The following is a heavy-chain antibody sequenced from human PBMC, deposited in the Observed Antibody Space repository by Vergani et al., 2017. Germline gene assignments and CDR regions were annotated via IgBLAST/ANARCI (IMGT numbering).Heavy chain of an antibody. J-gene: IGHJ4*02. D-gene: IGHD2-15*01. CDR2: IHTGGST. V-gene: IGHV4-61*02. CDR3: ARSRPYCTSGSCPAI. Sequence: QVKLQESGPGLLKPSQTLSLTCTASGESIRSGSHYWSWIRQPAGKGPEWIGHIHTGGSTDLNPSFKSRVSISVDTSKSQFSLKLNSVTVADTAVYYCARSRPYCTSGSCPAIWGQGTLVIVSS. CDR1: GESIRSGSHY.